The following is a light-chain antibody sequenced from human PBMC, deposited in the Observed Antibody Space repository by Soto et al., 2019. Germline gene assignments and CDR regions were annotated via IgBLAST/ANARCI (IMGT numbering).Light chain of an antibody. CDR2: DAS. CDR1: QSVSSY. CDR3: KQRSNWRIT. V-gene: IGKV3-11*01. J-gene: IGKJ5*01. Sequence: EIVLTQSPATLSLSPGERATLSCRASQSVSSYLAWYQQKPGQAHRLLIYDASNRATGIQARFSGSGSGTDFTLTISSLEPEDFAVYYCKQRSNWRITFGQGTRLEIK.